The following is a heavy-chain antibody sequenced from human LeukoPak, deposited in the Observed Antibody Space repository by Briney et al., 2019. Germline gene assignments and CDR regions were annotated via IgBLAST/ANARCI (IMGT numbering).Heavy chain of an antibody. CDR3: ARDGQNVWMDY. CDR1: GFTVSSNY. Sequence: GGSLRLSCVASGFTVSSNYMSWVRQAPGKGLEWVSVIYSGGSTYYADSVKGRFTISRGNSKNTLYLQMNSPRAEDTAVYYCARDGQNVWMDYWGQGTLVTVSS. D-gene: IGHD1-1*01. J-gene: IGHJ4*02. CDR2: IYSGGST. V-gene: IGHV3-66*01.